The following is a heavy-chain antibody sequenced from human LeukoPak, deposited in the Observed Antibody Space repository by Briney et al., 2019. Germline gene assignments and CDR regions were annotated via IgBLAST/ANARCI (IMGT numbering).Heavy chain of an antibody. CDR1: GGSISSSNYY. Sequence: SETLSLPCTVSGGSISSSNYYWGWIRQPPGKGLEWIGSIHYSGSTYYNPSLESRVTISVDTSKNQFSLKLSSVTAADTAVYYCAREDSYGPALRAIDYWGQGTLVTVSS. CDR3: AREDSYGPALRAIDY. D-gene: IGHD5-18*01. V-gene: IGHV4-39*02. CDR2: IHYSGST. J-gene: IGHJ4*02.